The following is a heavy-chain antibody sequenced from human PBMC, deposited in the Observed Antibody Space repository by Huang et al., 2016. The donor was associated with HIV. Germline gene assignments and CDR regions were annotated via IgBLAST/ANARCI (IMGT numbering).Heavy chain of an antibody. CDR2: IDPGDSDT. D-gene: IGHD3-10*01. J-gene: IGHJ6*02. V-gene: IGHV5-51*01. CDR1: GYRFRSNW. CDR3: ARLIGSPSFYYGLDV. Sequence: EVQLVQSGAEVKKPGESLKISCKGSGYRFRSNWIGWVRQLPGKGLEWMVIIDPGDSDTRCSPSFQGQVTISADKSINTAYLQWSSLKASDTAMYYCARLIGSPSFYYGLDVWGQGTTVTVSS.